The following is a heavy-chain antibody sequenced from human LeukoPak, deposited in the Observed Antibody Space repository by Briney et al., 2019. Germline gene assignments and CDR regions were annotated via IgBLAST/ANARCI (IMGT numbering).Heavy chain of an antibody. J-gene: IGHJ6*02. D-gene: IGHD1-1*01. CDR2: INPNSGGT. Sequence: GASVKVSCKASGYTFTGYYMHWVRQAPGQGLEWMGWINPNSGGTSYAQKFQGRVTMTRDTSISTAYMELSRLRSDDTAVYYCARARGQGTTGTTYYYGMDVWGQGTTVTVSS. V-gene: IGHV1-2*02. CDR3: ARARGQGTTGTTYYYGMDV. CDR1: GYTFTGYY.